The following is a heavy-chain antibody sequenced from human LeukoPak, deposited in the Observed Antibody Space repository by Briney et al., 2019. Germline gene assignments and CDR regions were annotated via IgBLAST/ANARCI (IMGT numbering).Heavy chain of an antibody. CDR1: GGTFSSYA. CDR2: IIPIFGTA. J-gene: IGHJ3*02. V-gene: IGHV1-69*06. Sequence: SVKVSCKASGGTFSSYAISWVRQAPGQGLEWMGGIIPIFGTANYAQKFQGRVTITADKSTSTAYMELSSLRAEDTAVYYCARDRFTFDDSGSYGDIWGQGTMVTVSS. D-gene: IGHD1-26*01. CDR3: ARDRFTFDDSGSYGDI.